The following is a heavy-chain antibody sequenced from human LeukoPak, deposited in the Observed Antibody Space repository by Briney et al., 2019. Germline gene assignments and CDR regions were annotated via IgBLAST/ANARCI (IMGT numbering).Heavy chain of an antibody. Sequence: ASVKVSCKASGYTLTDYHMIWVRQAPGQGLEWVAWMKPNNNGINYAQEFQGRVTVTRDTSISTAYMELSSLRSDDTAMYYCARDPVDGYSHYDYWGQGTLVTVSS. J-gene: IGHJ4*02. D-gene: IGHD5-24*01. V-gene: IGHV1-2*02. CDR1: GYTLTDYH. CDR3: ARDPVDGYSHYDY. CDR2: MKPNNNGI.